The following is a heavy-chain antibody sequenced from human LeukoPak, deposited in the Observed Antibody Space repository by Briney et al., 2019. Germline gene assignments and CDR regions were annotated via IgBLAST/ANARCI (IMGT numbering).Heavy chain of an antibody. V-gene: IGHV4-4*07. Sequence: SETLSLTCTVSGGSIGSYYWSWIRQPAGKGLEWIGRIYTSGSTNYNPSLKSRVTMSVDTSKNQFSLKLSSVTAADTAVYYCARSIAVAGKVNYFDYWGQGTLVTVSS. CDR2: IYTSGST. D-gene: IGHD6-19*01. J-gene: IGHJ4*02. CDR3: ARSIAVAGKVNYFDY. CDR1: GGSIGSYY.